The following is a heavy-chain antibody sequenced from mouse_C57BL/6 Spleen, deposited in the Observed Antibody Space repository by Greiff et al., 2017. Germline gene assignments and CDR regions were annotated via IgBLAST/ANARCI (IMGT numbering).Heavy chain of an antibody. CDR1: GFNIKDYY. D-gene: IGHD2-2*01. V-gene: IGHV14-1*01. CDR3: TPFTSTMVTTPFAY. Sequence: EVQLQESGAELVRPGASVKLSCTASGFNIKDYYMHWVKQRPEQGLEWIGRIDPEDGDTEYAPKFQGKATMTADTSSNTAYLQLSSLTSEDTAVYYCTPFTSTMVTTPFAYWGQGTLVTVSA. J-gene: IGHJ3*01. CDR2: IDPEDGDT.